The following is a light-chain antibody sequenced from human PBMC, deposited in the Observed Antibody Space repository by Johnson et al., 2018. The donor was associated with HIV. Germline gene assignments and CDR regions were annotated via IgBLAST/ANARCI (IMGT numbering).Light chain of an antibody. CDR1: SSNIGNNF. CDR3: GTWVGSMSACV. J-gene: IGLJ1*01. V-gene: IGLV1-51*02. Sequence: QSVLTQPPSVSAAPGQKVTISCSGSSSNIGNNFVSWYQQLPGTAPKLLIYENNKRPSGIPARFSGSKSGTSATLGITGLKTGDEADYYCGTWVGSMSACVFGTGTKVTVL. CDR2: ENN.